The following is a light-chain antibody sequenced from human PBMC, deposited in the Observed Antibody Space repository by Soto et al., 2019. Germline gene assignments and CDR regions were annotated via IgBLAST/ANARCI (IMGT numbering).Light chain of an antibody. Sequence: DIQMTQSPSSLSASVGDRVTITCQASQDARKYLSWYQQKARKAPKLLIYDASKLETGVPSRFSGSGSGTDFTFAISSLQPEYIATYYCQQRHNLPHTFGPGTKVDI. CDR2: DAS. V-gene: IGKV1-33*01. CDR3: QQRHNLPHT. CDR1: QDARKY. J-gene: IGKJ3*01.